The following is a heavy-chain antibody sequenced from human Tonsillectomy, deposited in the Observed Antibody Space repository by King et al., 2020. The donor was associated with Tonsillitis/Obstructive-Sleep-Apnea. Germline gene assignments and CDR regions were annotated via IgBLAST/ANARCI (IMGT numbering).Heavy chain of an antibody. CDR3: ARGEWFGDLLYYFDY. V-gene: IGHV4-4*07. CDR1: GGSISRYY. J-gene: IGHJ4*02. Sequence: QLQESGPGLVKPSETLSLTCTVSGGSISRYYWSWIRQPAGKGLEWIGRIYTSGSTNYNPSLKSRVTISVDTSKNQFSLKLISVTAADTAVYYCARGEWFGDLLYYFDYWGQGTLVTVSS. D-gene: IGHD3-10*01. CDR2: IYTSGST.